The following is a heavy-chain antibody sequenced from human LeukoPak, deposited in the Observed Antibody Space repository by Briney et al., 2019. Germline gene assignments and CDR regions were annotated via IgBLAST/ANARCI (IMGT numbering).Heavy chain of an antibody. CDR1: GYTFTGYY. Sequence: ASVKVSCKASGYTFTGYYMHWVRQAPGQGLEWMGWINPNSGGTNYAQKLQGWVTMTRDTSISTAYMELSRLRSDDTAVYYCARDGYYGSGSYDHWGQGTLVTVSS. J-gene: IGHJ4*02. CDR2: INPNSGGT. D-gene: IGHD3-10*01. V-gene: IGHV1-2*04. CDR3: ARDGYYGSGSYDH.